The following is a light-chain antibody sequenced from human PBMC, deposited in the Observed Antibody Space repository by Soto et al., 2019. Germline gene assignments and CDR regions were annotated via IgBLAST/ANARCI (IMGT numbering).Light chain of an antibody. CDR3: LKYNTALGT. J-gene: IGKJ4*01. CDR2: GAT. V-gene: IGKV1-27*01. Sequence: DIQMTQSPSSLSASVGDRVTITCRASQGISNSLAWYQQKPGKVPKLLIYGATTLQSGVPSRFSGSGYGTDFTLTISSLQPEDAASYYCLKYNTALGTFGGGTKVEIK. CDR1: QGISNS.